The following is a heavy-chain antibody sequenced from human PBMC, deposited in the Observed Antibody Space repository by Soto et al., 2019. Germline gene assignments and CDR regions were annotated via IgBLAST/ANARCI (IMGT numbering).Heavy chain of an antibody. CDR3: ARYYSSSWAYYYGMDV. J-gene: IGHJ6*02. D-gene: IGHD6-13*01. CDR1: VFTFISYS. CDR2: ISSSSSYI. V-gene: IGHV3-21*01. Sequence: PGWSLRLACASSVFTFISYSMKWVRQAPGKGLEWVSSISSSSSYIYYADSVKGRFTISRDNAKNSLYLQMNSLRAEDTAVYYCARYYSSSWAYYYGMDVWGQGTTVTVSS.